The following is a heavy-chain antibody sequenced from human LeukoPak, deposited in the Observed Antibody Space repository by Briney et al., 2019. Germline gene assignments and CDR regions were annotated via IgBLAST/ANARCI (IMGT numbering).Heavy chain of an antibody. J-gene: IGHJ4*02. D-gene: IGHD3-3*01. Sequence: QSGGSLRLSCAASGFTFSSYAMHWVRQAPGKGLEWVAFIRYDGGNKYYADSVKGRFTISRDNSKNTLYLQMNSLRAEDTAVYYCAKEGGSNYDFWSGYYNHFDYWGQGTLVTVSS. V-gene: IGHV3-30*02. CDR1: GFTFSSYA. CDR2: IRYDGGNK. CDR3: AKEGGSNYDFWSGYYNHFDY.